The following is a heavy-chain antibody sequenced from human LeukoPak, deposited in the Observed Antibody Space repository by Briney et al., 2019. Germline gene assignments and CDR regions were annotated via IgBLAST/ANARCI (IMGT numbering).Heavy chain of an antibody. V-gene: IGHV3-30*03. CDR2: ISYDGSNK. D-gene: IGHD3-22*01. J-gene: IGHJ4*02. CDR3: ARHVVAVGFDY. CDR1: GFTFSSYG. Sequence: GGSLRLSCAASGFTFSSYGMHWVRQAPGKGLEWVAVISYDGSNKYYADSVKGRFTISRDNAKNSLYLQMNSPRAEDTAVYYCARHVVAVGFDYWGQGTLVTVSS.